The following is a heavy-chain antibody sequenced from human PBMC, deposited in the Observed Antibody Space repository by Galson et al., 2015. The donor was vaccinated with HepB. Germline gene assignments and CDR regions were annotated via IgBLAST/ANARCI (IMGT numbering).Heavy chain of an antibody. J-gene: IGHJ6*02. D-gene: IGHD2-2*01. V-gene: IGHV3-33*08. CDR3: ARDLEGVPAATPYYYYGMDV. CDR2: IWYDGSNK. Sequence: SLRLSCAASGFTFSSYAMHWVRQAPGKGLEWVAVIWYDGSNKYYADSVKGRFTISRDNSKNTLYLQMNSLRAEDTAVYYCARDLEGVPAATPYYYYGMDVWGQGTTVTVSS. CDR1: GFTFSSYA.